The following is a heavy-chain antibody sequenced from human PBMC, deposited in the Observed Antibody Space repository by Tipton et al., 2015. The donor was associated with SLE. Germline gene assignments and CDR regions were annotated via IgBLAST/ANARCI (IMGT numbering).Heavy chain of an antibody. D-gene: IGHD1-26*01. V-gene: IGHV5-51*01. CDR1: GYTFTNYW. J-gene: IGHJ6*02. CDR2: IYPGDSDT. CDR3: ARQQSGGYYYYGMDV. Sequence: QSGPEVKKPGESLKISCKGSGYTFTNYWIGRVRQMPGKGLEWMGIIYPGDSDTTYSPSFQGQVTISVDNSISTAYLQWSSLKASDTAMYYCARQQSGGYYYYGMDVWGQGTTVTVSS.